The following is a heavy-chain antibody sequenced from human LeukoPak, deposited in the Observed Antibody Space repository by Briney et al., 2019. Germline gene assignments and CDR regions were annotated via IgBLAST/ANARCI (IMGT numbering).Heavy chain of an antibody. Sequence: GSLRLSCAASGFTFSSYGMHWIRQPPGKGLEWIGEINHSGSTNYNPSLKSRVTISVDTSKNQFSLKLSSVTAADTAVYYCARCDYDSSGYYGFGYWGQGTLVTVSS. V-gene: IGHV4-34*01. D-gene: IGHD3-22*01. CDR1: GFTFSSYG. J-gene: IGHJ4*02. CDR2: INHSGST. CDR3: ARCDYDSSGYYGFGY.